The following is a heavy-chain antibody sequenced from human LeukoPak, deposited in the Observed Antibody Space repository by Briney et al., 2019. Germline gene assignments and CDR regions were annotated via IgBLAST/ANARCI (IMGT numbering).Heavy chain of an antibody. D-gene: IGHD2-15*01. Sequence: GGSLRLSCAASGFTFSSSAMSWVRQTPGKGLEWVSAISGSDGSIYYADSVKGRFTISRDNSRNTLYLQMNSLRAEDTAVYCCAKGPPVVVHWGQGALVTVSS. CDR3: AKGPPVVVH. CDR1: GFTFSSSA. CDR2: ISGSDGSI. J-gene: IGHJ4*02. V-gene: IGHV3-23*01.